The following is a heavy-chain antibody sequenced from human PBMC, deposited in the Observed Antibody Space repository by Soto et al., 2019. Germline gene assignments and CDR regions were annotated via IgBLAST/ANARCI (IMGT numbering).Heavy chain of an antibody. Sequence: QVQLQEAGPGLVKPSQTLSLTCAVSGGSISSGDYYWSWIRQPPGKVLEWIGYIYSSGRTYYDPSLKSRFTRSIDAAKNPFSLSLSSVTGADTAVYYCGRGEGDKAEYWGQGTLVAASA. J-gene: IGHJ4*02. V-gene: IGHV4-30-4*01. CDR3: GRGEGDKAEY. CDR1: GGSISSGDYY. D-gene: IGHD2-21*01. CDR2: IYSSGRT.